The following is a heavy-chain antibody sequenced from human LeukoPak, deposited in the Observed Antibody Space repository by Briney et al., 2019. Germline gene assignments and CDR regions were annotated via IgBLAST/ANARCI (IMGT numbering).Heavy chain of an antibody. CDR3: ARKSVVTAGRKPYDF. V-gene: IGHV4-34*01. Sequence: PSETLSLTCAVYGGSFSGYYWSWTRQPPGKGLEWIGEIDHSGRTNSNASLKSRVTLSVDMSKNQFSLRLSSVTAADTAVYYCARKSVVTAGRKPYDFWDQGTLVTVSP. CDR1: GGSFSGYY. D-gene: IGHD2-2*01. CDR2: IDHSGRT. J-gene: IGHJ4*02.